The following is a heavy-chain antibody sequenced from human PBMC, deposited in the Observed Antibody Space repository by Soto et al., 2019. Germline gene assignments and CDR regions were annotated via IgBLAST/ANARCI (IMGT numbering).Heavy chain of an antibody. V-gene: IGHV3-23*01. J-gene: IGHJ4*02. CDR2: ISGSGGST. CDR3: AKHFDSGCPDY. D-gene: IGHD6-19*01. CDR1: GFTFSSYA. Sequence: PGGSLRLSCAASGFTFSSYALSWVRQAPGKGLEWVSIISGSGGSTFYADSVKGRCTISRDNSKNTLYLQMNNLRAEDTAVYYCAKHFDSGCPDYWGQGTLVTSPQ.